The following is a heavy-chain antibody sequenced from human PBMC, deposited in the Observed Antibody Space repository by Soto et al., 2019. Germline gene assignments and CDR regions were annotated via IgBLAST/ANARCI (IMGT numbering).Heavy chain of an antibody. D-gene: IGHD2-2*01. CDR3: ARVKPRYCSSTSCYAGYYYYGMDV. CDR2: INAGNGNT. CDR1: GYTFTSYA. V-gene: IGHV1-3*01. J-gene: IGHJ6*02. Sequence: ASVKVSCKASGYTFTSYAMHWVRQAPGQRLEWMGWINAGNGNTKYSQKFQGRVTITRDTSASTAYMELSSLRSEDTAVYYCARVKPRYCSSTSCYAGYYYYGMDVWGQGTTVTV.